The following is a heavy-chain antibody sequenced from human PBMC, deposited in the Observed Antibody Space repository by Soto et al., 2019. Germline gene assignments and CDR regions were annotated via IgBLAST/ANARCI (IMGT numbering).Heavy chain of an antibody. J-gene: IGHJ6*03. CDR3: ARSVPHEMGARPFFYYYYLDF. CDR1: GGSVSSNY. V-gene: IGHV4-59*08. Sequence: QVVLQESGPGLVKPSETLSLTCTVSGGSVSSNYWSWIRQPPGEGLEWIGYVSYSGETNYKPSLKSRVTMSVATSKIQFSLKLSSVTAADTAVYYCARSVPHEMGARPFFYYYYLDFWGTGTTVTVSS. CDR2: VSYSGET. D-gene: IGHD6-6*01.